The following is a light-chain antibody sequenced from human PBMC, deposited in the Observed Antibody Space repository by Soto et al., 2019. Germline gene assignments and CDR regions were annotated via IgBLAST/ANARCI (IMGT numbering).Light chain of an antibody. V-gene: IGKV3-20*01. CDR3: QQYSISPPYT. J-gene: IGKJ2*01. CDR1: QSVSSSY. CDR2: GAS. Sequence: EIVLTQSPGTLSLSPGERATLSCRASQSVSSSYLAWYQQKPGQAPRLLLYGASSRATGIPDRFSGSWSGTDFPLTIIRLQPPDFAVHCCQQYSISPPYTFGQGTKLEIK.